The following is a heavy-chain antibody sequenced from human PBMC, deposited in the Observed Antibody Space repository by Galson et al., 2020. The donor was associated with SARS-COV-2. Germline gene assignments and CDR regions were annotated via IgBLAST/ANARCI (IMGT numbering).Heavy chain of an antibody. V-gene: IGHV3-11*01. Sequence: GGSLRLSCAASGFTFSDYYMSWIRQAPGKGLEWVSYISSSGSTIYYADSVKGRFTISRDNAKNSLYLQMNSLRAEDTAVYYCARGISSGWYGKIYNWFDPWGQGTLVTVSS. CDR1: GFTFSDYY. CDR2: ISSSGSTI. CDR3: ARGISSGWYGKIYNWFDP. D-gene: IGHD6-19*01. J-gene: IGHJ5*02.